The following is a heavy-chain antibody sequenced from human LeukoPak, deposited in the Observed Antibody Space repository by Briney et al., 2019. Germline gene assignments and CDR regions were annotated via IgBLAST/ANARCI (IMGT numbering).Heavy chain of an antibody. V-gene: IGHV3-21*01. D-gene: IGHD3-10*01. Sequence: GGSLRLSCATSGFTFSSYSMNWVRQAPGTGLEWVSSISSGSDYIYYADSVRGRFTISRDNAKNSLYLQMTSLRAEDTAVYYCASTSHYYGSGTYDYYFDYWGQGTLLTVSS. CDR3: ASTSHYYGSGTYDYYFDY. J-gene: IGHJ4*02. CDR1: GFTFSSYS. CDR2: ISSGSDYI.